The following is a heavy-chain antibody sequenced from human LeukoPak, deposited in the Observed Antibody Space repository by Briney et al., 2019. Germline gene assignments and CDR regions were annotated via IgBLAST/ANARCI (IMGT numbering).Heavy chain of an antibody. D-gene: IGHD3-3*01. J-gene: IGHJ4*02. V-gene: IGHV3-30*02. CDR2: IRYDGSNK. CDR1: GFTFSSYG. CDR3: ATLGITIFDDFDY. Sequence: PGGSLRLSCAASGFTFSSYGMHWVRQAPGKGLEWVAFIRYDGSNKYYADSVKGRFTISRDNSQNTLYLQMNSMRAEDTAVYYCATLGITIFDDFDYWGQGTLVTVSS.